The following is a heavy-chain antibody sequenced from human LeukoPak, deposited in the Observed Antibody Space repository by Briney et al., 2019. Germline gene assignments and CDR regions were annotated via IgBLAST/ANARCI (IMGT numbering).Heavy chain of an antibody. Sequence: GGSLRLSCAASGFTFSSYSLNWVRQAPGKGLEWISYISSSGTNIDYADSVKGRFTISRDNGKNSLYLQMNRLRAEDTAVYYCARTAFDWSQVGGNWFDPWGQGVLVTVSS. CDR3: ARTAFDWSQVGGNWFDP. V-gene: IGHV3-48*04. D-gene: IGHD3-9*01. CDR2: ISSSGTNI. J-gene: IGHJ5*02. CDR1: GFTFSSYS.